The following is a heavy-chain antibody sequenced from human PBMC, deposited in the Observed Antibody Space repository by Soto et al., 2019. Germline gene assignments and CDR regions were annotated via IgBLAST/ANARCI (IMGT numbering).Heavy chain of an antibody. CDR3: ASKPADYFYGMDV. CDR1: GGSFSGYY. V-gene: IGHV4-34*01. Sequence: QVQLQQWGAGLLKPSETLSLTCAVYGGSFSGYYWSWIRQPPGKGLEWIGEINHSGSTNYNPSLKSRVTISVDTSKNQFSLKLSSVTAADTAMYYCASKPADYFYGMDVCGQGTTVTVSS. CDR2: INHSGST. J-gene: IGHJ6*02.